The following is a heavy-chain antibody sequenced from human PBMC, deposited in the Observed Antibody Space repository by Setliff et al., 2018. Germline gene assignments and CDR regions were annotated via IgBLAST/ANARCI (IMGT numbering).Heavy chain of an antibody. CDR3: ARTRYGLGGRPY. CDR2: IYYSGST. D-gene: IGHD2-15*01. CDR1: GGSINTYY. Sequence: SETLSLTCTVSGGSINTYYWSWIRQPPGKGLEWIGYIYYSGSTNYNPSLQSRVTISVDTSKNQFSLKLTSVTAAATAVNYCARTRYGLGGRPYWGQGTLVTVSS. J-gene: IGHJ4*02. V-gene: IGHV4-59*08.